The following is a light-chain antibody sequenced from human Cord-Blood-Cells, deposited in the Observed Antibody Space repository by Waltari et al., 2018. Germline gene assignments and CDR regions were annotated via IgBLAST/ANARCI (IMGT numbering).Light chain of an antibody. CDR1: SRDVGDYNY. Sequence: FSLTSPASLSGSPGQSITLPCTGTSRDVGDYNYVPRYQPHPGKTPKLMIYDVSNRPSGVSNRYSGSQSGNTAALTSSGLQAEDEADYFCSSYTSSSTPWVFGEGTKLTVL. CDR3: SSYTSSSTPWV. CDR2: DVS. J-gene: IGLJ3*02. V-gene: IGLV2-14*01.